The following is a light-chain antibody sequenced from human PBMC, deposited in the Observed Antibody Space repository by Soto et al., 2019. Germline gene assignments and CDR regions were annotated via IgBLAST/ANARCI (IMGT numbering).Light chain of an antibody. CDR1: SSDVGGYNY. V-gene: IGLV2-14*01. CDR2: DVS. CDR3: SSYTRSSTRYV. J-gene: IGLJ1*01. Sequence: QSALTQPASVSGSPGQSITISCTGTSSDVGGYNYVSWYQQHPGKAPELMIYDVSNRPSGVSNRFSGSKSGNTASLTISGLQAEDEADYYCSSYTRSSTRYVFGTGTKVTVL.